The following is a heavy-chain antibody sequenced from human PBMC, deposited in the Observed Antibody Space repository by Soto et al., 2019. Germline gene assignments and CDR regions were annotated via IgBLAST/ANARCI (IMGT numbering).Heavy chain of an antibody. V-gene: IGHV6-1*01. J-gene: IGHJ6*02. CDR1: GDSVSSNSAA. D-gene: IGHD2-21*02. Sequence: SQTLSLTCAISGDSVSSNSAAWNWIRQSPSRSREWLGRTYYRSKWYNDYAVSVKSRITINPDTSKNQFSLQLNSVTPEDTAVYYCAREHIVVVTALPSYGMDVWGQGTTVTVSS. CDR2: TYYRSKWYN. CDR3: AREHIVVVTALPSYGMDV.